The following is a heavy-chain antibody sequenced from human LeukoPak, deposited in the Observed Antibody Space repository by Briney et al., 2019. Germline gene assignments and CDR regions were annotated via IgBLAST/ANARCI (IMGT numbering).Heavy chain of an antibody. V-gene: IGHV3-7*01. CDR3: ASTYYYGSGSYSAFDY. CDR2: IKQDGSEK. Sequence: SGGSLRLSCAASGFTFSSYWMSWVRQAPGKGLEWVANIKQDGSEKYYVDSAKGRFTISRDNAKNSLYLQMNSLRAEDTAVYYCASTYYYGSGSYSAFDYWGQGTLVTVSS. J-gene: IGHJ4*02. CDR1: GFTFSSYW. D-gene: IGHD3-10*01.